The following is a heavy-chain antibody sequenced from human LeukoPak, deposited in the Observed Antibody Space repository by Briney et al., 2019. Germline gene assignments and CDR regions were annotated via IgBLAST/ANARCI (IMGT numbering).Heavy chain of an antibody. Sequence: PSETLSLTCTVSGDSISSYYWSWIRQSAGKGLEWIGRIYPSGITIYNPSLKSRVTMSVDTSKNQFSLELSSVTAADTAVYYCARVGSVYLYYFDYWSQGTLVTVSS. CDR1: GDSISSYY. CDR2: IYPSGIT. CDR3: ARVGSVYLYYFDY. J-gene: IGHJ4*02. V-gene: IGHV4-4*07. D-gene: IGHD3-22*01.